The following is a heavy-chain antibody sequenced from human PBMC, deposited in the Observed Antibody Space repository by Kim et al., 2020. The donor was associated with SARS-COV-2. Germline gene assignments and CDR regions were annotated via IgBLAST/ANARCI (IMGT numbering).Heavy chain of an antibody. V-gene: IGHV3-53*01. CDR1: GFTVSSNY. CDR2: IYSGGST. D-gene: IGHD1-7*01. J-gene: IGHJ4*02. CDR3: ARSPYNWNYFPPYYFDY. Sequence: GGSLRLSCAASGFTVSSNYMSWVRQAPGKGLEWVSVIYSGGSTYYADSVKGRFTISRDNSKNTLYLQMNSLRAEDTAVYYCARSPYNWNYFPPYYFDYWGQGTLVTVSS.